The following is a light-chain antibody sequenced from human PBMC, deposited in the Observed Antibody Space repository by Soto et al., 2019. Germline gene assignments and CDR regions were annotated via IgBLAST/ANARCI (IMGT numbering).Light chain of an antibody. J-gene: IGKJ1*01. CDR3: QQSNGDPWT. Sequence: DIQMTQSPSSVSASVGDRVTISCRASHDVRCWLAWYQQKPGKAPNLLIYGASTLQIRVPSRVSGSRPQTEFHLPTSSPQPQDSATYYCQQSNGDPWTFGQGTQVEIK. CDR2: GAS. CDR1: HDVRCW. V-gene: IGKV1-12*02.